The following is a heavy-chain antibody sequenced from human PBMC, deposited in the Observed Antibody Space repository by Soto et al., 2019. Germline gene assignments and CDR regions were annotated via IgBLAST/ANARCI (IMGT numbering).Heavy chain of an antibody. D-gene: IGHD5-18*01. V-gene: IGHV4-31*02. CDR2: IYYSGST. Sequence: PSETLSLTCTVSGGSISSGGYYWSWIRQHPGKSLEWIGYIYYSGSTYYNPSLKSRVTISVDTSKNQFSLKLSSVTAADTAVYYCARLIVDTADDYYYGMDVWGQGTTVTVSS. J-gene: IGHJ6*02. CDR3: ARLIVDTADDYYYGMDV. CDR1: GGSISSGGYY.